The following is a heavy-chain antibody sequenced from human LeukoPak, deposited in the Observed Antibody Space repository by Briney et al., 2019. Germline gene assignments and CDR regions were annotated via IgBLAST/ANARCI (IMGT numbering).Heavy chain of an antibody. CDR3: ASARGDYGETRYYYYGMDV. CDR2: IIPIFGTA. Sequence: SVKVSCKASGGTFSSYAISWVRQAPGQGLEWMGGIIPIFGTANYAQKFQGRVTITADESTSTAYMELSSLRSEDTAVYYCASARGDYGETRYYYYGMDVWGQGTTVTVSS. V-gene: IGHV1-69*13. J-gene: IGHJ6*02. CDR1: GGTFSSYA. D-gene: IGHD4-17*01.